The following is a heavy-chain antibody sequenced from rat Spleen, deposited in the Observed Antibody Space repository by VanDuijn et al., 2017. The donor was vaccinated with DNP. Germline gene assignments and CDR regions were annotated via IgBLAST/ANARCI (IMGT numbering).Heavy chain of an antibody. J-gene: IGHJ3*01. CDR1: GFTFSGYY. CDR2: ISSGDGTT. Sequence: EVQLVESDGGLVQPGRSLKLSCAASGFTFSGYYMAWVRQAPTKGLEWVATISSGDGTTYYRDSVKGRFTISRDNAKSTLYLQMDSLRSEDTATYYCTTDPSYYSSPFAYWGQGTLVTVSS. CDR3: TTDPSYYSSPFAY. V-gene: IGHV5-20*01. D-gene: IGHD1-2*01.